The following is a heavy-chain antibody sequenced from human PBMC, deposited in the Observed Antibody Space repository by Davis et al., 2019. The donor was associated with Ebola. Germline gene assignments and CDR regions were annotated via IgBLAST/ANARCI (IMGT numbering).Heavy chain of an antibody. D-gene: IGHD2-21*02. CDR2: ISSDSDYI. CDR3: ARATACDY. J-gene: IGHJ4*02. CDR1: GFTFSTYS. Sequence: GESLKISCAASGFTFSTYSMSWVRQAPGKGLEWVSSISSDSDYIYYADSAKGRFTISRDNSKDTLYLQMNSLRAEDTAVYYCARATACDYWGQGTLVTVSS. V-gene: IGHV3-21*01.